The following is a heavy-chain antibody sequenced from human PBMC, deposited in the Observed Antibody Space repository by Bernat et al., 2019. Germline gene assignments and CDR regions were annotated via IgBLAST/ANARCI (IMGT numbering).Heavy chain of an antibody. D-gene: IGHD3-10*01. CDR2: ISGSGGST. CDR1: GFTFSSYA. J-gene: IGHJ4*02. CDR3: ARAAVWFGEPHFDY. Sequence: EVQLLESGGGLVQPGGSLRLSCAASGFTFSSYAMSWVRQAPGKGLEWVSAISGSGGSTYYADSVKGRFTISRDNSKNTLYLQMNSLRPEDTAIYYCARAAVWFGEPHFDYWGQGTLVTVSS. V-gene: IGHV3-23*01.